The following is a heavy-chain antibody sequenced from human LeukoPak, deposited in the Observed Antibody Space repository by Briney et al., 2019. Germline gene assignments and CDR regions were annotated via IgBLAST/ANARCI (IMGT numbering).Heavy chain of an antibody. CDR1: GFTFRSYS. D-gene: IGHD2-21*01. CDR2: ISSSSSTI. V-gene: IGHV3-48*01. CDR3: ARDAKYCGGDCYDAFDI. J-gene: IGHJ3*02. Sequence: PGGSLRLSCAASGFTFRSYSMNWVRQAPGKGLEWVSYISSSSSTIYYADSVKGRFTISRDNAKNSLYLQMNSLRAEDTAVYYCARDAKYCGGDCYDAFDIWGQGTMVTVSS.